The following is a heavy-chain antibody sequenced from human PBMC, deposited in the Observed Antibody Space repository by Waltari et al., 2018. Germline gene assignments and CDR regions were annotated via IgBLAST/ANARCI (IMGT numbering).Heavy chain of an antibody. CDR2: IYSGGST. D-gene: IGHD6-19*01. CDR1: WFTVSSNY. Sequence: EVQLVESGGGLIKPGGSLRLSCAASWFTVSSNYMSWVRKAPGKGLGWVSVIYSGGSTYYADSVKGRFTISRDNSKNTLYLQMNSLRAEDTAVYYCARDVAVAAPRRAFDIWGQGTMVTVSS. CDR3: ARDVAVAAPRRAFDI. V-gene: IGHV3-53*01. J-gene: IGHJ3*02.